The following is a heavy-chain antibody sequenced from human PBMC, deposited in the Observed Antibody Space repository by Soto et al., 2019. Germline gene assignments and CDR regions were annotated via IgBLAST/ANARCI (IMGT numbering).Heavy chain of an antibody. CDR3: AKGPHSESGYYCVEV. V-gene: IGHV3-13*01. CDR2: IGSAGDT. D-gene: IGHD3-10*01. CDR1: GFTLSTYD. J-gene: IGHJ6*03. Sequence: PGGSLRLSCAASGFTLSTYDMHWVRQATGKGLEWVATIGSAGDTYYPGSVKGRFTVSRESAKNSLYLQMNSLTAGDTAVYYCAKGPHSESGYYCVEVWVKGSPVTVSS.